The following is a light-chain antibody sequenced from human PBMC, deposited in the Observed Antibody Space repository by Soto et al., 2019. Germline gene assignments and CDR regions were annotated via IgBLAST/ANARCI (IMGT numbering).Light chain of an antibody. V-gene: IGKV1-12*02. Sequence: IQMTQYPSSLSAAVGDRVTIICRASQRLSSNLAWYQQKPGKAPKLLIYAASNLQSGVPSRFSGSGSGTDFTLTISSLQPEDFATYYCLSGHSRPFGGGTKVDI. J-gene: IGKJ4*01. CDR1: QRLSSN. CDR2: AAS. CDR3: LSGHSRP.